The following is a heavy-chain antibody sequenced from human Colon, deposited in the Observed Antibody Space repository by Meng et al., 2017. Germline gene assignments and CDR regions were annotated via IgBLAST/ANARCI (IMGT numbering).Heavy chain of an antibody. CDR1: GDSVSSNRAL. CDR3: TTWYGEY. J-gene: IGHJ4*02. CDR2: TYYRSEWQN. V-gene: IGHV6-1*01. Sequence: QVTLQQSGPGLAKPSQTLSLTCAISGDSVSSNRALWHWVRQSPSRGLEWLGQTYYRSEWQNHYGVSVKSRITINADTSRNHFSLHLNSVTPEDTAVYYCTTWYGEYWGQGTLVTVSS. D-gene: IGHD3-10*01.